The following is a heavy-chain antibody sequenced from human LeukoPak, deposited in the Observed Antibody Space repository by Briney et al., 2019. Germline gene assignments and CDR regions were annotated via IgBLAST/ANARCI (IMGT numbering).Heavy chain of an antibody. D-gene: IGHD3-10*01. V-gene: IGHV1-18*01. CDR3: ARAGSAWGHDAFDI. CDR2: ISSYNGNT. CDR1: GYTFTSYG. Sequence: ASGKLSSKASGYTFTSYGISWVRQAPGQGLGGMGWISSYNGNTNYAQKLQGRVTMTTDTSTSTAYMELRSLRSDDTAVYYCARAGSAWGHDAFDIWGQGTMVTVSS. J-gene: IGHJ3*02.